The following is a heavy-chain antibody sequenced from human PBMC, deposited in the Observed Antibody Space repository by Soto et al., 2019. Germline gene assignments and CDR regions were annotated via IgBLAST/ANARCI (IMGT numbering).Heavy chain of an antibody. Sequence: PSETLSLTCTVSGGSISGYYWTWIRQPPGKGLEWIGYMYYSGSTNYNPSLKSRVTISIDRSKNQFSLKLSSVTAADTAVYYCARELNLVATFDYWGQGTLVTVSS. CDR3: ARELNLVATFDY. V-gene: IGHV4-59*01. CDR1: GGSISGYY. D-gene: IGHD5-12*01. J-gene: IGHJ4*02. CDR2: MYYSGST.